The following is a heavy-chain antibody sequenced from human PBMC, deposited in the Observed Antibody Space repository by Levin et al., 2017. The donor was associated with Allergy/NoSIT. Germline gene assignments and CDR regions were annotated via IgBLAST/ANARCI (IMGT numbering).Heavy chain of an antibody. D-gene: IGHD3-10*01. CDR3: ARRPYYYAMDV. CDR2: VSQRGNT. Sequence: SQTLSLTCSVSGGSISSSQWWSWVRQPPGKGLEWIGEVSQRGNTNYNPSLESRVTISLDKSKRQFSLRLTSVTAADTATYYCARRPYYYAMDVWGQGTTVTVSS. CDR1: GGSISSSQW. J-gene: IGHJ6*02. V-gene: IGHV4-4*02.